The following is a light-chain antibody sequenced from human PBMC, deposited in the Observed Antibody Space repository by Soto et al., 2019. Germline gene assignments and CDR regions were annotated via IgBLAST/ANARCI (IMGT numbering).Light chain of an antibody. V-gene: IGLV2-14*03. CDR1: SSDIGRYNY. CDR2: GNN. CDR3: QSYDNSLTEWV. J-gene: IGLJ3*02. Sequence: QSALTQPASVSGSPGQSITISCTGSSSDIGRYNYVSWYQQLPGKAPKLIIYGNNNRPSGVPDRFSGSKSAISASLVITGLQADDEADYYCQSYDNSLTEWVFGGGTKLTVL.